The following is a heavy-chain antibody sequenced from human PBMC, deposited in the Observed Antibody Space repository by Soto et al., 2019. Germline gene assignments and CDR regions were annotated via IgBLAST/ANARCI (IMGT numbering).Heavy chain of an antibody. CDR3: ARWRGATMVRGVSEDYYYYGMDV. CDR2: IIPIFGTA. V-gene: IGHV1-69*13. D-gene: IGHD3-10*01. J-gene: IGHJ6*02. CDR1: GGTFSSYA. Sequence: SVKVSCKASGGTFSSYAISWVRQAPGQGLEWMGGIIPIFGTANYAQKFQGRVTITADESTSTAYMELSSLRSEDTAVYYCARWRGATMVRGVSEDYYYYGMDVWGQGTTVTVSS.